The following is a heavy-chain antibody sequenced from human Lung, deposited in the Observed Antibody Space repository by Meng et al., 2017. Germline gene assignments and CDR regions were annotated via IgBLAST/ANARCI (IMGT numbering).Heavy chain of an antibody. V-gene: IGHV4-34*01. CDR2: INHSGST. CDR3: ARGPTTMAHDFDY. CDR1: GGSFSDYY. J-gene: IGHJ4*02. D-gene: IGHD4-11*01. Sequence: QLQRCVAGLLNPSRSLSLTCVVSGGSFSDYYGSWIRQPPGKGLECIEDINHSGSTNYHPSLERRATISVDTSQNNLSLKLSSVTAADSAVYYCARGPTTMAHDFDYWGQGTLVTVSS.